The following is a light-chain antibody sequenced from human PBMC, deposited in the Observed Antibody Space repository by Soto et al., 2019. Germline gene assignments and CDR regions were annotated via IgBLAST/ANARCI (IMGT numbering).Light chain of an antibody. J-gene: IGKJ1*01. Sequence: IRLTRSPSSLSASVGDRVTITCRASPAIASFLAWYQQKPGTAPKLLIYGASTLQSGVPSRFSGSRSGKDYTLTIASLQPEDFATYYCQQLNGSPCTFVQGTKVEIX. CDR1: PAIASF. V-gene: IGKV1-9*01. CDR3: QQLNGSPCT. CDR2: GAS.